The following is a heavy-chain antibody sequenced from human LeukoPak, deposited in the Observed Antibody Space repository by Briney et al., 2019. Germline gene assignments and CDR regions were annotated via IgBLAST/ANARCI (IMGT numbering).Heavy chain of an antibody. Sequence: PGGSLRLSCAASGFTFSSYAMSWVRQAPGKGLEWVAVISYDGSNKYYADSVKGRFTISRDNSKNTLYLQMNSLRAEDTAVYYCAKDGMDVWGQGTTVTVSS. CDR1: GFTFSSYA. V-gene: IGHV3-30*18. CDR2: ISYDGSNK. J-gene: IGHJ6*02. CDR3: AKDGMDV.